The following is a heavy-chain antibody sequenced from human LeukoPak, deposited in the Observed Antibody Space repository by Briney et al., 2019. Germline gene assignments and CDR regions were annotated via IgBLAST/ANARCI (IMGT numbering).Heavy chain of an antibody. CDR3: ARAFLGAGVPYYSDY. CDR1: GGTFSNYA. Sequence: SVKVSCKASGGTFSNYAISWVRQAPGQGLEWMGRIIPIFGTANYAQKFQGRVTITTDESTSTAYMDLSSLRSEDTAVYYCARAFLGAGVPYYSDYWGPGTLVTVSS. D-gene: IGHD1-26*01. J-gene: IGHJ4*02. CDR2: IIPIFGTA. V-gene: IGHV1-69*05.